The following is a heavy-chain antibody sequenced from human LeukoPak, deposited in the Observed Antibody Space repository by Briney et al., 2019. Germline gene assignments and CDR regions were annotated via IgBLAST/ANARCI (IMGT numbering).Heavy chain of an antibody. CDR3: ARIIAAAGTIYYYYYMDV. CDR1: GFTVSSNY. J-gene: IGHJ6*03. CDR2: IYSGGST. Sequence: QSGGSLRLSCAASGFTVSSNYMSWVRQAPGKGLEWVSVIYSGGSTYYADSVKGRFTISRDNSKNTLYLQMNSLRAEDTAVYYCARIIAAAGTIYYYYYMDVWGKGTTVTISS. D-gene: IGHD6-13*01. V-gene: IGHV3-66*01.